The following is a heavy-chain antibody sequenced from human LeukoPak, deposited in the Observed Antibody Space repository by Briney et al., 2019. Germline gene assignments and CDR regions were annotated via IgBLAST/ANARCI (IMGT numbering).Heavy chain of an antibody. D-gene: IGHD6-13*01. Sequence: GGSLRLSCAASGFTFSNAWMSWVRRAPGKGLEWVSIISGSGGSTYYADSVKGRFTISRDKSKNTLFLQMDSLRAEDTAVYYCAKDAMRGISGAGTKFDYWGQGALVTVSS. J-gene: IGHJ4*02. CDR2: ISGSGGST. CDR1: GFTFSNAW. V-gene: IGHV3-23*01. CDR3: AKDAMRGISGAGTKFDY.